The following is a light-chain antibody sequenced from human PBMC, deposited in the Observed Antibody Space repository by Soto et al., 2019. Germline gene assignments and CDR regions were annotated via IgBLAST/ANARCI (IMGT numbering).Light chain of an antibody. Sequence: QSALTQPACVSGSPGQSITISCTGTSSDVGAYDYVSWYQQHPGKAPQLMIYAVSNRPSGVSNRFSASKSGNTASLFISGLQAEDEADYYCSSYTSDSSYVFGSGTKVTVL. V-gene: IGLV2-14*01. CDR1: SSDVGAYDY. CDR2: AVS. CDR3: SSYTSDSSYV. J-gene: IGLJ1*01.